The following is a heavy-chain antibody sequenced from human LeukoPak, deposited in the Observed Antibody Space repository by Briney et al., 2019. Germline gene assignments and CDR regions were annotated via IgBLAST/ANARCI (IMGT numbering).Heavy chain of an antibody. Sequence: GRSLRLSCAASGFTFSSYAMHWVRQAPGKGLEWVAVISYDGSNKYYADSVKGRFTISRDNSKNTLYLQMNSLRAEDTAVYCTPGIVVVVAANRSSGWFDPWGQGTLVTVSS. D-gene: IGHD2-15*01. CDR1: GFTFSSYA. CDR2: ISYDGSNK. V-gene: IGHV3-30-3*01. CDR3: PGIVVVVAANRSSGWFDP. J-gene: IGHJ5*02.